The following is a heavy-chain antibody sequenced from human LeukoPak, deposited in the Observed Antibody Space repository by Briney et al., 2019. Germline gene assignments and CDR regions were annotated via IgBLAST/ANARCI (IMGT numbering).Heavy chain of an antibody. Sequence: GGSLRLSCAASGFTFSDYWMHWVRQAQGKGLVWVSRINSDGRNIRYADSVKGRVTISRDNAKNTLYLQMNSLPPEDTAVYYCAREGALGYGHFTYDYWGQGTLVTVSS. J-gene: IGHJ4*02. CDR1: GFTFSDYW. CDR3: AREGALGYGHFTYDY. D-gene: IGHD4-17*01. V-gene: IGHV3-74*01. CDR2: INSDGRNI.